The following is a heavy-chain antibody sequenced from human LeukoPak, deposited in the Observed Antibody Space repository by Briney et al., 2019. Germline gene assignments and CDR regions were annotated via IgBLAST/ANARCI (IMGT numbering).Heavy chain of an antibody. CDR3: AKGFSTCVYNWFYP. J-gene: IGHJ5*02. V-gene: IGHV3-23*01. CDR2: ISGGSGST. CDR1: GFTFLTYA. Sequence: PGGSLRLSCAASGFTFLTYAMSWVRQAPGEGLEWVAGISGGSGSTYYADSVRGRFTVSRDNSKSTPYLQMNSLRAADKAVYCCAKGFSTCVYNWFYPCGQGTLVTVSS. D-gene: IGHD3-16*01.